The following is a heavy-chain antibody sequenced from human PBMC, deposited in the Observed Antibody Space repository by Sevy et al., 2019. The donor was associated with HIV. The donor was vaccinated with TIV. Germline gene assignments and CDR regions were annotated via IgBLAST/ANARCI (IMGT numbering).Heavy chain of an antibody. J-gene: IGHJ5*01. Sequence: GGSLRLSCVASGFTFDDYAMHWVRQAPGKGPEWVSGSSWNGGSLGYAESVKGRFTISRDNAKNSLYLQMNSLRVEDTALYYCAKGIGYSNGWYSWFDSWGQGTLVTVSS. CDR1: GFTFDDYA. V-gene: IGHV3-9*01. CDR2: SSWNGGSL. D-gene: IGHD6-19*01. CDR3: AKGIGYSNGWYSWFDS.